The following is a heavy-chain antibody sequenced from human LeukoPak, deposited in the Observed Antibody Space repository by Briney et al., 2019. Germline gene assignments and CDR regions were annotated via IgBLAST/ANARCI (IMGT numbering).Heavy chain of an antibody. J-gene: IGHJ4*02. D-gene: IGHD6-6*01. V-gene: IGHV4-30-4*01. Sequence: SETLSLTCTVSGGSISSGDYYWSWIRQPPGKGLEWIAYMYYSGSTYYNPSLKSRVTMSADTSKNQFSLKLSSVTAADTAVYYCARRSSSGGDYWGQGTLVTVSS. CDR3: ARRSSSGGDY. CDR2: MYYSGST. CDR1: GGSISSGDYY.